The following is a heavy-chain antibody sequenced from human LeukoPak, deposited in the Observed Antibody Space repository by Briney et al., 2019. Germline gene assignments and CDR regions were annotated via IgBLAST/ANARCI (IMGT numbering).Heavy chain of an antibody. D-gene: IGHD3-22*01. CDR3: AREGEHYYDSSGLDY. CDR2: ISSSRSYI. CDR1: GFTFSSYR. Sequence: GGSLRLSCAASGFTFSSYRMNWVRQAPGKGLEWVSSISSSRSYIYYADSVKGRFTISRDNAKNSLYLQMNSLRAEDTAVYYCAREGEHYYDSSGLDYWGQGTLVTVSS. J-gene: IGHJ4*02. V-gene: IGHV3-21*01.